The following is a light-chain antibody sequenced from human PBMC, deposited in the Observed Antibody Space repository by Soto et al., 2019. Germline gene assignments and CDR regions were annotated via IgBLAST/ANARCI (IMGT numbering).Light chain of an antibody. V-gene: IGKV3-15*01. CDR2: GAS. Sequence: EIVMTQSPATLSVSPGERATLSCRASQTVASNLAWYQQKPGQAPRLLIHGASTRATGVPARFSGSGSGTEFTLTISSLQSEDFAVYYCQHYNNWPQQYTFGQGTKLQIK. J-gene: IGKJ2*01. CDR1: QTVASN. CDR3: QHYNNWPQQYT.